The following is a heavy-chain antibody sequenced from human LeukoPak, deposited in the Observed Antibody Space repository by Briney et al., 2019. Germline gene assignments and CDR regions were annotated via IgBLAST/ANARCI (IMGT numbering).Heavy chain of an antibody. CDR3: LWWDY. V-gene: IGHV3-15*01. J-gene: IGHJ4*02. Sequence: GGSLRLSCVASGFTFSTAWMSWLRQAPGKGLEWVSRIKSNSDGGTTDYAASVKGRFTISRDDSKNTVYLQMNSLKTEDTAVYYCLWWDYWGQGTLVTVSS. D-gene: IGHD2-21*01. CDR2: IKSNSDGGTT. CDR1: GFTFSTAW.